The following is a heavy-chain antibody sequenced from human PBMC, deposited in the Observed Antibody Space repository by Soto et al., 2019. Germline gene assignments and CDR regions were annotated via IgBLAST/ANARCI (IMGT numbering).Heavy chain of an antibody. D-gene: IGHD3-10*01. CDR1: GFTVSSNY. CDR3: ARDLSVLLWFGEPLDYYHGMDV. J-gene: IGHJ6*02. Sequence: GGSLRLSCAASGFTVSSNYMSWVRQAPGKGLEWVSVIYSGGSTYYADSVKGRFTISRDNSKNTLYLQMNSLRAEDTAVYYCARDLSVLLWFGEPLDYYHGMDVWGQGTTVTVSS. CDR2: IYSGGST. V-gene: IGHV3-53*01.